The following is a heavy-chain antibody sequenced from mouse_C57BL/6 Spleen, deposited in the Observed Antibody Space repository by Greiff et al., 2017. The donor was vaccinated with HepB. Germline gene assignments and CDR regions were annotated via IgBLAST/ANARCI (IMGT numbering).Heavy chain of an antibody. CDR2: ISGGGGNT. Sequence: EVKVVESGGGLVKPGGSLKLSCAASGFTFSSYTMSWVRQTPEKRLEWVATISGGGGNTYYPDSVKGRFTISRDNAKKTLDLQMSSLRSEDTALYYCARPFFDYWGQGTTLTVSS. CDR3: ARPFFDY. V-gene: IGHV5-9*01. J-gene: IGHJ2*01. CDR1: GFTFSSYT.